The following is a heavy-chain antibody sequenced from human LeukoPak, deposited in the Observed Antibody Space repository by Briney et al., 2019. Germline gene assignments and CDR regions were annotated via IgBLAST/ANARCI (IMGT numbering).Heavy chain of an antibody. CDR1: GFTFSSYA. Sequence: GGSLRLSCAASGFTFSSYAMHWVRQAPGKGLEWVAVISYDGSNKYYADSVKGRFTISRDNSKNTLYLQMNSLRAEDTAVYYCASRRRGVAGTILDYWGQGTLVTVSS. J-gene: IGHJ4*02. D-gene: IGHD6-19*01. CDR3: ASRRRGVAGTILDY. V-gene: IGHV3-30*04. CDR2: ISYDGSNK.